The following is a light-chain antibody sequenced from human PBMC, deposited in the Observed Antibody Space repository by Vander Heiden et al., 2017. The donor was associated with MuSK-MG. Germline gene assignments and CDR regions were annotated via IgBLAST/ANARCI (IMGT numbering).Light chain of an antibody. J-gene: IGLJ2*01. CDR3: EAWDNSLSLV. CDR1: SSNIGSND. V-gene: IGLV1-47*03. Sequence: SVLTQPPSASGTPGQTVTISCSGSSSNIGSNDVYCYHQVPGTAPNLLIYRNNQRPSGVPDRVSGSKSGTSASLDISGLWSEDDADYYCEAWDNSLSLVFGGGTTLTVL. CDR2: RNN.